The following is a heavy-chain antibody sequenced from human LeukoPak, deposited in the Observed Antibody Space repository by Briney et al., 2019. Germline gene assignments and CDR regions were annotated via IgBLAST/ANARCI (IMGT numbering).Heavy chain of an antibody. D-gene: IGHD6-19*01. Sequence: PGGSLRLSCAASGFSISTYWVTWVRQAPGTGLEWVANINPGGTETYYVEPVKGRFTISRDNAKNLVYLQMNSLRAEDSAVYHCGRFGYVAGVDLWGQGTLVTVSS. V-gene: IGHV3-7*01. CDR2: INPGGTET. CDR1: GFSISTYW. CDR3: GRFGYVAGVDL. J-gene: IGHJ4*02.